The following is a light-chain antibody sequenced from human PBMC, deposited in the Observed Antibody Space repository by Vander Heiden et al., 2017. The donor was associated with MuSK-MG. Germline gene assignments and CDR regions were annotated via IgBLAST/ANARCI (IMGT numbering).Light chain of an antibody. J-gene: IGKJ5*01. CDR3: KQALQPPHT. Sequence: DIVMTEARRAGHVTRGEPSSISCRSSQSLLHSNGYTDLDWYLQKPGQSPQLLIFLGSNRASGVPDRFSGSGSGTDFTLKISRVEAEDFWVYYCKQALQPPHTFGQGTRLEIK. CDR2: LGS. CDR1: QSLLHSNGYTD. V-gene: IGKV2-28*01.